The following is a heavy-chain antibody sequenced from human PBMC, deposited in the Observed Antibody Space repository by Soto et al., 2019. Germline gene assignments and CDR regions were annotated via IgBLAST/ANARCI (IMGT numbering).Heavy chain of an antibody. CDR1: GGSISSSSYY. CDR3: ARLDSGSNYYYYYGMDV. V-gene: IGHV4-39*01. CDR2: IYYSGST. J-gene: IGHJ6*02. Sequence: TLSLTCTVSGGSISSSSYYWGWIRQPPGKGLEWIGSIYYSGSTYYNPSLKSRVTISVDTSKNQFSLKLSSVTAADTAVYYCARLDSGSNYYYYYGMDVWGQGTTVTVYS. D-gene: IGHD1-26*01.